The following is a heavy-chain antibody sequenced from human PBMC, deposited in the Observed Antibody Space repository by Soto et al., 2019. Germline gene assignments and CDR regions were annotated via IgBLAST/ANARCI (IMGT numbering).Heavy chain of an antibody. CDR1: GYTFTSYD. CDR2: MNPNSGNT. CDR3: ARWSGYYPPRYYYYGMDV. J-gene: IGHJ6*02. V-gene: IGHV1-8*01. Sequence: QVQLVQSGAEVKKPGASVKVSCKASGYTFTSYDINWVRQATGQGLEWMGWMNPNSGNTGYAQKFQGRVTMTRNTSISTDYMELSSLRSEDTAVYYCARWSGYYPPRYYYYGMDVWGQGTTVTVSS. D-gene: IGHD3-3*01.